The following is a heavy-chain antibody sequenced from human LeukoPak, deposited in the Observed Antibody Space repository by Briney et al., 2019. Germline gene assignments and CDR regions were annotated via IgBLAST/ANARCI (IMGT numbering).Heavy chain of an antibody. CDR1: GFTFSSYS. J-gene: IGHJ6*03. Sequence: GGSLRLSCAASGFTFSSYSMNWVRQAPGKGLEWVSYISSSSSTIYYADSVKGRFTISRDNAKNSLYLQMNSLRAEDTAVYYCARRPITIFGVAHNMDVWGKGTTVTVSS. V-gene: IGHV3-48*01. D-gene: IGHD3-3*01. CDR3: ARRPITIFGVAHNMDV. CDR2: ISSSSSTI.